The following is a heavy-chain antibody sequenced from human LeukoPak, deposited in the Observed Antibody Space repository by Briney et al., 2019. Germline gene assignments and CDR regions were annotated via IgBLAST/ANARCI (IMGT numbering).Heavy chain of an antibody. CDR2: IRQDGSEK. V-gene: IGHV3-7*01. J-gene: IGHJ4*02. Sequence: GGSLRLSCAASGFTFSSYWMSWVRHAPGKGLELVANIRQDGSEKYYVDSVKGRFTISRDNAKNSLYLQMNSLRAEDTAVYYCARPMGGATGTTGYFDYWGQGTLVTVSS. CDR3: ARPMGGATGTTGYFDY. CDR1: GFTFSSYW. D-gene: IGHD1-1*01.